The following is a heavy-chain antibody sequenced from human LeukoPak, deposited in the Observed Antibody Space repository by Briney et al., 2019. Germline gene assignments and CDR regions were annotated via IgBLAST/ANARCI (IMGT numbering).Heavy chain of an antibody. V-gene: IGHV4-34*01. CDR1: GGSFSGYY. D-gene: IGHD3-16*02. J-gene: IGHJ6*03. CDR2: INHSGST. Sequence: PSETLSLTCAVYGGSFSGYYWSWIRQPPGKGLEWIGEINHSGSTNYNPSLKSRVTISVDTSKNQFSLKLSSVTAADTAVYYCARGPPEVPYDYVWGNYRRYNYYMDVWGKGTTVTVSS. CDR3: ARGPPEVPYDYVWGNYRRYNYYMDV.